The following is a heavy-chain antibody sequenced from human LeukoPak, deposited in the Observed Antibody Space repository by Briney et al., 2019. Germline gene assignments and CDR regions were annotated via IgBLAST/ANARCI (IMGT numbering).Heavy chain of an antibody. V-gene: IGHV3-7*01. CDR3: ARDTPRDYYDSSLSYFDY. D-gene: IGHD3-22*01. Sequence: PGGSLRLPCAASGFTFSSYWMSWVRQAPGKGREWVANIKQDGSEKYYVDSVKGRFTISRDNDKNSLYLQMNSLRAEDTAVYYCARDTPRDYYDSSLSYFDYWGQGTLVTVSS. CDR1: GFTFSSYW. CDR2: IKQDGSEK. J-gene: IGHJ4*02.